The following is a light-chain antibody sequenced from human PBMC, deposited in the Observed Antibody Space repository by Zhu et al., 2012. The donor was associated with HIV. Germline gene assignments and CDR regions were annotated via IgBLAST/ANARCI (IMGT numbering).Light chain of an antibody. CDR2: GAS. Sequence: APRPLIYGASDRASGVPHRFSGSGSGTDFTLTISRLEPEDFAVYYCHQYDRSWTFGQGTKVEIK. CDR3: HQYDRSWT. J-gene: IGKJ1*01. V-gene: IGKV3-20*01.